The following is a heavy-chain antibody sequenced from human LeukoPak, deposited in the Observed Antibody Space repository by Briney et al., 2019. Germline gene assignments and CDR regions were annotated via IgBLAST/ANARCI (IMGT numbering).Heavy chain of an antibody. CDR1: GGSISSYY. D-gene: IGHD1-26*01. CDR3: ARSNPLGATT. CDR2: IYYSGST. V-gene: IGHV4-59*01. Sequence: SETLSLTCTVSGGSISSYYWSWIRQPPGKGLEWIGYIYYSGSTNYNPSLKSRVTISVDTSKNQFSLKLSSVTAADTAVYYCARSNPLGATTLGQGTLVTVSS. J-gene: IGHJ5*02.